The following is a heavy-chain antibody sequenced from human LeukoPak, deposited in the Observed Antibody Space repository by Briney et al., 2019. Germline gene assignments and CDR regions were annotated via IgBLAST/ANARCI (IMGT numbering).Heavy chain of an antibody. Sequence: SETLSLTCTVSGGSIGSYYWSWIRQPAGKGLEWIGRVYTSGSTNYNPSLKSRVTMSLDTSKNQFSLKLSSVTAADTAVYYCARGQGTVNFDYWGQGTLVTVSS. J-gene: IGHJ4*02. D-gene: IGHD3/OR15-3a*01. CDR1: GGSIGSYY. CDR2: VYTSGST. CDR3: ARGQGTVNFDY. V-gene: IGHV4-4*07.